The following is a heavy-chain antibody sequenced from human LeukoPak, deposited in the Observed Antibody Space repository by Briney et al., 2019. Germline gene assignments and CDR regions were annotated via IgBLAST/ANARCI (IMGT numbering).Heavy chain of an antibody. CDR3: ARHGRLSSAYHYVDY. D-gene: IGHD6-6*01. CDR1: GYSFTTYW. V-gene: IGHV5-51*01. CDR2: IYPGDSNT. Sequence: GESLKISCQGSGYSFTTYWIGWVRQMPGTGLEWMAIIYPGDSNTKYSPSFQGQVTISADKSISTPYLQSSGLQASDPAMTYCARHGRLSSAYHYVDYWGPGALVTVFS. J-gene: IGHJ4*02.